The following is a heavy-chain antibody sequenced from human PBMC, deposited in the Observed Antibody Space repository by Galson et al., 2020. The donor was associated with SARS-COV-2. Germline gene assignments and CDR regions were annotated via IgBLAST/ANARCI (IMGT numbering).Heavy chain of an antibody. CDR2: ISAYNGNT. CDR1: GYTFTSYG. V-gene: IGHV1-18*01. CDR3: ARGNGDYLEWLYNDRDV. D-gene: IGHD3-3*01. Sequence: ASVKVFCKASGYTFTSYGISWVRQAPGQGLEWMGWISAYNGNTNYAQKLQGIVTMTTDTSTSTAYMELRSLRSDDTAVYYCARGNGDYLEWLYNDRDVWGQGTTVTVSS. J-gene: IGHJ6*02.